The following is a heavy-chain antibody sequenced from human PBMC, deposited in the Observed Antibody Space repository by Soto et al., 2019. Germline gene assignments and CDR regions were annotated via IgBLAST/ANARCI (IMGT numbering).Heavy chain of an antibody. Sequence: PGGSLRLSCAASGFIFSSYNMNWVRQAPGKGMEWVSYISSSSSTKYYADSVKGRFTISRDNAQNSLYLQMNSLRDEDTAVYYCAKAEVRVVTYYYYGMDVSGQGTTVTVSS. V-gene: IGHV3-48*02. D-gene: IGHD3-3*01. CDR3: AKAEVRVVTYYYYGMDV. J-gene: IGHJ6*02. CDR1: GFIFSSYN. CDR2: ISSSSSTK.